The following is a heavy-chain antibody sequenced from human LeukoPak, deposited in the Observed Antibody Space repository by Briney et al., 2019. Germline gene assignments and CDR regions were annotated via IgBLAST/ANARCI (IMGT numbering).Heavy chain of an antibody. D-gene: IGHD2-2*01. CDR3: AREEIVVVPAASTYNWFDP. J-gene: IGHJ5*02. CDR1: GGSISSGGYS. V-gene: IGHV4-31*11. Sequence: SQTLSLTCAVSGGSISSGGYSWSWIRQHPGRGLEWIVYIYYSGSTYYNPSLKRRVTISVDPSKHQFSLQLSSVTAADTAVYYCAREEIVVVPAASTYNWFDPWGQGTLVTVSS. CDR2: IYYSGST.